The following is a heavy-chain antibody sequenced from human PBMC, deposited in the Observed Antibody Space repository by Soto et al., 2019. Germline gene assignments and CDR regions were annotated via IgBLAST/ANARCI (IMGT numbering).Heavy chain of an antibody. CDR1: GFTFSSYA. CDR3: AKDEGGSSPFAEVPMALFR. Sequence: GGSLRLSCAASGFTFSSYAMSWVRQAPGKGLEWVSAISGSGGSTYYADSVKGRFTISRENSKNTRYLQMNSLRAEDTAVYYCAKDEGGSSPFAEVPMALFRWGQGTLVTVSS. D-gene: IGHD6-6*01. CDR2: ISGSGGST. V-gene: IGHV3-23*01. J-gene: IGHJ4*02.